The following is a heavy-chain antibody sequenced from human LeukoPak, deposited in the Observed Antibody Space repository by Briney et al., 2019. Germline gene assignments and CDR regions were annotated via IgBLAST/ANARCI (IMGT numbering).Heavy chain of an antibody. Sequence: SETLSLTCAVYGGSFSGYYWSWIRQPPGKGLEWIGEINHSGSTNYNPSLKSRVTISVDTSKNQFPLKLSSVTAADTAVYYCARGVAGTDWFDPWGQGTLVTVSS. CDR2: INHSGST. D-gene: IGHD6-19*01. V-gene: IGHV4-34*01. CDR3: ARGVAGTDWFDP. CDR1: GGSFSGYY. J-gene: IGHJ5*02.